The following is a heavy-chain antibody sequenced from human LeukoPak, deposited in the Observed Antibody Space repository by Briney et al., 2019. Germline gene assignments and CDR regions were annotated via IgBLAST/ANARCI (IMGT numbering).Heavy chain of an antibody. CDR1: GFTFTSSA. V-gene: IGHV1-58*01. J-gene: IGHJ3*02. D-gene: IGHD4-23*01. CDR3: AADTWGVGTPNAFDI. Sequence: SVKVSCKAAGFTFTSSAVQWVRQARGQRLEWIGWIVVGSGNTNYAQKFQERVTITRDMSTSTAYMELSSLRSEDTAVYYCAADTWGVGTPNAFDIWGQGTMVTVSS. CDR2: IVVGSGNT.